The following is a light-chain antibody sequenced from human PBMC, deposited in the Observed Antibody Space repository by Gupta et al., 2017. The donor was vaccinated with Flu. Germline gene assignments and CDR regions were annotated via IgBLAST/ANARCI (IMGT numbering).Light chain of an antibody. CDR3: QQENNGPPTGT. CDR2: GAS. CDR1: QSVSSN. Sequence: EIVMTQSPATLSVSPGERATLSCRARQSVSSNLAWYQQKPGQAPRPLIYGASTRTKGITARCSGSGGGNETNFTITIRHAEDFEFYYCQQENNGPPTGTFGQGTKVEIK. V-gene: IGKV3-15*01. J-gene: IGKJ2*02.